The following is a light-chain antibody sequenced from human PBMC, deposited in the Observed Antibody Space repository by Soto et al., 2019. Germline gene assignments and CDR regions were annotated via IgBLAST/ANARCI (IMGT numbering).Light chain of an antibody. V-gene: IGKV3-15*01. Sequence: EIVMTQSPATLSVSPGERVTLSCWASQSVGSNLAWYQQKPGQAPRLLNYGTSTRATGVPARFSGSGSGTGFALTITYLQSEDFAVYYCHEYSAWPPEDTFGQGTKLEIK. J-gene: IGKJ2*01. CDR1: QSVGSN. CDR3: HEYSAWPPEDT. CDR2: GTS.